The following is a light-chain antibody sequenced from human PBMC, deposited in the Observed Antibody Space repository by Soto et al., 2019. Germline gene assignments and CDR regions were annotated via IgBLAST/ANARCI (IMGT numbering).Light chain of an antibody. V-gene: IGKV3-15*01. CDR3: QQYNTWVT. CDR2: AAS. Sequence: EIVMTQSPATLALSPGERATLSCRASQSISGKLAWYQQRPGQAPRLLIYAASNRATGVPARFSGSWSGTEFTLTISSLQSEDFAVYYCQQYNTWVTFGQGTRLEIK. CDR1: QSISGK. J-gene: IGKJ5*01.